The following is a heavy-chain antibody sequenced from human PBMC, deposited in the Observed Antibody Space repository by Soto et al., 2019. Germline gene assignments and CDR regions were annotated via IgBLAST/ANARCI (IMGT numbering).Heavy chain of an antibody. CDR1: GGTFSSYA. CDR2: IIPIFGTA. D-gene: IGHD4-17*01. CDR3: ARGFYGDYEGSFDP. J-gene: IGHJ5*02. V-gene: IGHV1-69*01. Sequence: QVQLVQSGAEVKKPGSSVKVSCKASGGTFSSYAISWVRQAPGQGREWMGGIIPIFGTANYAQKFQGRVTITADDSTSTADMELSSLRYEDTAVYYCARGFYGDYEGSFDPGGQGPLVTVSS.